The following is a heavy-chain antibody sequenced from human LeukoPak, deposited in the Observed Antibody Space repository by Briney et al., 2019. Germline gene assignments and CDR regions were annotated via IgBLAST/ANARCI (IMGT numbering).Heavy chain of an antibody. J-gene: IGHJ5*02. V-gene: IGHV1-69*01. CDR2: IIPIFGTA. CDR1: GGTFSSYA. CDR3: ASVCSGGSCYFGWFDP. Sequence: ASVKVSCKASGGTFSSYAISWVRQAPGQGLEWMGGIIPIFGTANYAQKFRGRVTITADESTSTAYMELSSLRSEDTAVYYCASVCSGGSCYFGWFDPWGQGTLVTVSS. D-gene: IGHD2-15*01.